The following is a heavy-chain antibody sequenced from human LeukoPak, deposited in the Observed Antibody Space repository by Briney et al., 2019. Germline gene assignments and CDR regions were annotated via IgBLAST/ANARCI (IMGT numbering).Heavy chain of an antibody. D-gene: IGHD2-15*01. CDR2: TSSSDPGT. CDR3: ARAPVTSCRGAFCYPFDY. V-gene: IGHV3-23*01. CDR1: GFTFRRYG. Sequence: PGGSLRLSCAASGFTFRRYGMSWVRQAPGKGLEWVAATSSSDPGTYHADSVRGRFTISRDNSKNTLYLQMNRLRVEDAAAYYCARAPVTSCRGAFCYPFDYWGQGTLVTVSS. J-gene: IGHJ4*02.